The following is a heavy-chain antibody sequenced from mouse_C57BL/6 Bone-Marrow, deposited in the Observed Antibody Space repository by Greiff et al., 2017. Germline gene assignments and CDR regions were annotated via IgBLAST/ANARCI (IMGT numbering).Heavy chain of an antibody. CDR1: GYAFSSSW. V-gene: IGHV1-82*01. J-gene: IGHJ3*01. CDR3: ARGRGNDRFAY. CDR2: IYPGDGDT. Sequence: QVQLQQSGPELVKPGASVKISCKASGYAFSSSWMNWVKQRPGKGLEWIGRIYPGDGDTNYNGKFKGKATLTADKSSSTAYMQLSSLTSEDSAVYVGARGRGNDRFAYWGQGTLVTVAA. D-gene: IGHD2-2*01.